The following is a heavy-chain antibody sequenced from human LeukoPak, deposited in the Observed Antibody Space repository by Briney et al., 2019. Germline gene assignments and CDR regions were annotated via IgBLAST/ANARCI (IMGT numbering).Heavy chain of an antibody. CDR1: GGSVSSSGYY. J-gene: IGHJ4*02. CDR3: ARVRGYSYGPRDY. V-gene: IGHV4-39*01. Sequence: SETLSLTCTVSGGSVSSSGYYWGWIRQPPGKGLEWIGSIYYSGSTYYNPSLKSRVSISVDTSKNQFSLKFSSVTASDTAVYFRARVRGYSYGPRDYWGQGTLVTVSS. CDR2: IYYSGST. D-gene: IGHD5-18*01.